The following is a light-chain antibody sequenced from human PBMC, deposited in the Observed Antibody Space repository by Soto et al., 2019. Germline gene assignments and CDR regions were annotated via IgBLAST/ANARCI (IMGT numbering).Light chain of an antibody. J-gene: IGKJ4*01. CDR3: QQANSFPPT. CDR1: QGIGRW. CDR2: AAS. V-gene: IGKV1D-12*01. Sequence: DIQMTKSPSSVSASVGDRVTITCRASQGIGRWLAWYQQKPGKAPKLLIYAASSLQSGVPSRFSGRGSWTDFPLTISSLQPEDFASYHCQQANSFPPTFGGGTKVEIQ.